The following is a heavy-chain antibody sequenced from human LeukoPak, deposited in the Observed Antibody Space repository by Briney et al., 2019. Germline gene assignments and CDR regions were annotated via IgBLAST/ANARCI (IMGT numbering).Heavy chain of an antibody. CDR3: ARVTQAFDI. CDR1: GYSISSGYY. J-gene: IGHJ3*02. D-gene: IGHD4-23*01. V-gene: IGHV4-61*01. Sequence: PSETLSLTCTVSGYSISSGYYWSWIRQPPGKGLEWIGYIYYSGSTNYNPSLKSRVTISVDTSKNQFSLKLSSVTAADTAVYYCARVTQAFDIWGQGTMVTVSS. CDR2: IYYSGST.